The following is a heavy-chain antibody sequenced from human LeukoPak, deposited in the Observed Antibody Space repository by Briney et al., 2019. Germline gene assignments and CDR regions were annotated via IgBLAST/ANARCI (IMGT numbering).Heavy chain of an antibody. CDR3: ARDYDILTGYYDV. CDR2: ISSSSSYI. D-gene: IGHD3-9*01. Sequence: GGSLRLSCAASGFTFSSYSMNWVRQAPGKGPEWVSSISSSSSYIYYADSVKGRFTISRDNAKNSLYLQMNSLRAEDTAVYYCARDYDILTGYYDVWGQGTLVTVSS. CDR1: GFTFSSYS. V-gene: IGHV3-21*01. J-gene: IGHJ4*02.